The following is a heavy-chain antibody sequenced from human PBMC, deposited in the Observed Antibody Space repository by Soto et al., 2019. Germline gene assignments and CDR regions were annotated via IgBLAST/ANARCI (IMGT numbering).Heavy chain of an antibody. Sequence: GGSLRLSCEASGFTFSVYTMNWVRQVPGKGLQWVSGIFGSGGGIQYADSVRGRFTVSRDNSKNTLYLQMDSLRSEDTAVYYCATWGGEYYDFWSGYFGNAFDIWGQGTMVTVSS. CDR1: GFTFSVYT. D-gene: IGHD3-3*01. V-gene: IGHV3-23*01. CDR2: IFGSGGGI. CDR3: ATWGGEYYDFWSGYFGNAFDI. J-gene: IGHJ3*02.